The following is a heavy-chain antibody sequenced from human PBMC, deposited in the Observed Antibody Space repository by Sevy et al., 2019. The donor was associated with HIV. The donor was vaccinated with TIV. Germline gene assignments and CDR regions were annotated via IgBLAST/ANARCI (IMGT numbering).Heavy chain of an antibody. CDR2: IYYSGST. CDR3: ARMQKYSGYDHPSTGHYYYMDV. CDR1: GGSISSYY. J-gene: IGHJ6*03. Sequence: SETLSLTCTVSGGSISSYYWSWIRQPPGKGLEWIGYIYYSGSTNYNPSLKSRVTISVDTSKNQFSLKLSSVTAADTAVYYCARMQKYSGYDHPSTGHYYYMDVWGKGTTVTVSS. D-gene: IGHD5-12*01. V-gene: IGHV4-59*08.